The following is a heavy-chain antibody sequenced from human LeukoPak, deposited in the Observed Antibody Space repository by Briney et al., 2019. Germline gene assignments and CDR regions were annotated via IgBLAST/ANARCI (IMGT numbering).Heavy chain of an antibody. J-gene: IGHJ4*02. CDR3: ARHPYYDILTGWGAFDY. CDR1: GGSISSYY. CDR2: IYYSGST. D-gene: IGHD3-9*01. V-gene: IGHV4-59*08. Sequence: SETLSLTCTVSGGSISSYYWSWIRQPPGKGLEWIGYIYYSGSTNYNPSLKSRVTISVDTSKNQFSLKLSSVTAADTAVYYCARHPYYDILTGWGAFDYWGQGTLVTVSS.